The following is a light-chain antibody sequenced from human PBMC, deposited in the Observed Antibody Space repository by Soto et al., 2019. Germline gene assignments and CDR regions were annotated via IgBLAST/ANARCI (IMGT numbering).Light chain of an antibody. J-gene: IGLJ1*01. Sequence: SVLTQPASVSGSPGQSITISCTGTSSDVGGYNYVSWYQHHPGKVPKLMIFQVTKRPSGVSDRFYGSKSGNTASLTISGLQAEDEGDYFCSSYTTSSTYVLGTGTKVTVL. V-gene: IGLV2-14*01. CDR2: QVT. CDR3: SSYTTSSTYV. CDR1: SSDVGGYNY.